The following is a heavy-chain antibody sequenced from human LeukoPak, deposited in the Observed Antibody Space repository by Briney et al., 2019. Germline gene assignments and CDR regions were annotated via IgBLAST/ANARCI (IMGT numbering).Heavy chain of an antibody. J-gene: IGHJ4*02. Sequence: GSLRLSCAASGFTFSSTAMSWVRQAPGKGLEWVSCISRGSDYIYYADSVKGRFTISRDNAKNSLYLQMNSLGAEDTAVYYCARDSSGWSRDYWGQGTLVTVSS. CDR3: ARDSSGWSRDY. V-gene: IGHV3-21*01. CDR2: ISRGSDYI. CDR1: GFTFSSTA. D-gene: IGHD6-19*01.